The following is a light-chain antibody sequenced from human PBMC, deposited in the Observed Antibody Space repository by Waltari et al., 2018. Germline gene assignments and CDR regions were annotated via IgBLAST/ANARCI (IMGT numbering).Light chain of an antibody. CDR1: QSISSW. Sequence: DIQMTQSPSTLSASVGDRVTITCRASQSISSWLAWYQQKPGKAPKLLIYKASSLESGVPSRFSGGGSGTEFTLTISSLQPDDFATYYCQQREAFGQGTKLEIK. CDR2: KAS. V-gene: IGKV1-5*03. J-gene: IGKJ2*01. CDR3: QQREA.